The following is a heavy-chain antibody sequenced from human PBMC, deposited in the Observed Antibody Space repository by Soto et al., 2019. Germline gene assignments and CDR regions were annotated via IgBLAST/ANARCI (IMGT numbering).Heavy chain of an antibody. D-gene: IGHD6-6*01. CDR1: GFTFSSYA. CDR3: ARGGSSSSDGMDV. V-gene: IGHV3-23*01. CDR2: ISGSGGST. Sequence: EVQLLESGGGLVQPGGSLRLSCAASGFTFSSYAMSWVRQAPGKGLEWVSAISGSGGSTYYADSVKGRFTISRDNSKNTLYLQMNSLRAEDTAVYYCARGGSSSSDGMDVWGQGTTVTVSS. J-gene: IGHJ6*02.